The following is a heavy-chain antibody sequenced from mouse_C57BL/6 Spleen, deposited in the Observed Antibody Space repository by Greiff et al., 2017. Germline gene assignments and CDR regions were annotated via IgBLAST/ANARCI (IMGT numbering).Heavy chain of an antibody. J-gene: IGHJ3*01. CDR3: ARMDYCGSSWFAY. D-gene: IGHD1-1*01. CDR1: GYTFTSYW. V-gene: IGHV1-61*01. Sequence: QVQLQQPGAELVRPGSSVKLSCKASGYTFTSYWMDWVKQRPGQGLEWIGNIYPSDSETHYNQKFKDKATLTVDKSSSTAYMQLSSLTSEDSAVYYCARMDYCGSSWFAYGGQGTLVTVCA. CDR2: IYPSDSET.